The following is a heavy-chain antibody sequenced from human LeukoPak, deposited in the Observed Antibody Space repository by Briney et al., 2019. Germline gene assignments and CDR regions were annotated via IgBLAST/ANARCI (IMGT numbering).Heavy chain of an antibody. V-gene: IGHV3-9*01. CDR2: ISWNSGSI. Sequence: GRSLRLSCAASGFTFDDYAMHWVRQAPGKGLEWVSGISWNSGSIGYADSVKGRFTISRDNAKNTLYLQMNSLRAEDTAVYYCAKDLGWQLVRGAFDIWGQGTMVTVSS. D-gene: IGHD6-6*01. CDR3: AKDLGWQLVRGAFDI. CDR1: GFTFDDYA. J-gene: IGHJ3*02.